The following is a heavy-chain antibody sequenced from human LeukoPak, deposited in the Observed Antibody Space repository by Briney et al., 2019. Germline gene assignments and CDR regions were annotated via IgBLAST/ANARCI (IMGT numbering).Heavy chain of an antibody. CDR2: ISHDGTNK. CDR1: GFTFTNAG. V-gene: IGHV3-30*01. J-gene: IGHJ4*02. CDR3: ASEDVDTGDF. D-gene: IGHD5-18*01. Sequence: PGRSLRLSCAASGFTFTNAGIHWVSLAAGKGLEWVSFISHDGTNKYYSDSVDGRFIVSRLNSQNTVYLQMNDLRPEDTATYYCASEDVDTGDFWGQGTLVTVSS.